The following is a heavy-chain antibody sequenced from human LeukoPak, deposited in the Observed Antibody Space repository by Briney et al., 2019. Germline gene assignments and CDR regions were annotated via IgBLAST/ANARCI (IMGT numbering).Heavy chain of an antibody. CDR2: ISSSSSTI. Sequence: GGSPRLSCAASGFTFSSYSMNWVRQAPGKGLEWVSYISSSSSTIYYADSVKGRFTISRDNAKNSLYLQMNSLRAEDTAVYYCARNPLDTYYYMDVWGKGTTVTVSS. J-gene: IGHJ6*03. V-gene: IGHV3-48*01. CDR3: ARNPLDTYYYMDV. D-gene: IGHD5-18*01. CDR1: GFTFSSYS.